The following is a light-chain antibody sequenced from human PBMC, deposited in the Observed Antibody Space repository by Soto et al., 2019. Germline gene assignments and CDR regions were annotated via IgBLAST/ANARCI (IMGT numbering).Light chain of an antibody. CDR1: SSDVGSYNL. CDR2: EGS. J-gene: IGLJ1*01. V-gene: IGLV2-23*01. Sequence: QSALTQPASVSGSPGQSITISCTGTSSDVGSYNLVSWYQQHPGKAPKLMIYEGSKRPSGVSNRFSGSKSGNTASLTISGLQAEDEADYYCCSDAGSSTHYVFGTGTKLTVL. CDR3: CSDAGSSTHYV.